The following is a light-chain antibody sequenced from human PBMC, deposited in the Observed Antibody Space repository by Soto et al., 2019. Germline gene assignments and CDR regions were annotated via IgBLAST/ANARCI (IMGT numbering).Light chain of an antibody. CDR3: AAWDDSLSGYV. Sequence: QSVLTQPPSASETPGQRVTISCSGSSSNIGSNYVYWYQQFPGTAPKLLIYRNNQRPSGVPDRFSGSKSGTSASLAISGLRSEDEADYYCAAWDDSLSGYVLGTGTKLTVL. V-gene: IGLV1-47*01. J-gene: IGLJ1*01. CDR2: RNN. CDR1: SSNIGSNY.